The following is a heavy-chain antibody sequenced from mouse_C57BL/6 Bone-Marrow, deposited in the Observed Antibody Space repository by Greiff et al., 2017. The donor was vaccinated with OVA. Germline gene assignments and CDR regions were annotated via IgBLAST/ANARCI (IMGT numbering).Heavy chain of an antibody. CDR2: LYPGDGDT. D-gene: IGHD2-3*01. V-gene: IGHV1-82*01. Sequence: QVQLQQSGPELVKPGASVKISCKASGYAFSSSWLNWVKQRPGKGLAWIGRLYPGDGDTNYNGKFKGKATLTADKSSSTAYMQLSSLTSEDSAVYFCARHEDGYYASYFDYWGQGTTLTVSS. CDR1: GYAFSSSW. CDR3: ARHEDGYYASYFDY. J-gene: IGHJ2*01.